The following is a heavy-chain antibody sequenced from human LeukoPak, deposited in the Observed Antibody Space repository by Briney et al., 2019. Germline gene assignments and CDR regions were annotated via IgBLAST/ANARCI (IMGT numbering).Heavy chain of an antibody. CDR1: GYTFTSYG. CDR2: MNPNSGNT. V-gene: IGHV1-8*03. J-gene: IGHJ6*03. D-gene: IGHD5-24*01. Sequence: ASVKVSCKASGYTFTSYGISWVRQAPGQGLEWMGWMNPNSGNTGYAQKFQGRVTITRNTSISTAYMELSSLRSEDTAVYYCARGTDGYKHYYYYYYYMDVWGKGTTVTVSS. CDR3: ARGTDGYKHYYYYYYYMDV.